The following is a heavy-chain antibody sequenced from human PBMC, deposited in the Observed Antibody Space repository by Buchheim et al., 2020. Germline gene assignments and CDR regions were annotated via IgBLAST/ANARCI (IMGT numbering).Heavy chain of an antibody. CDR2: IKEDGSDK. V-gene: IGHV3-7*01. Sequence: EVQLVESGGGLVQPGGSLRVSCAASGFTFSNYWMSWVRQAPGKGLEWVANIKEDGSDKYYVDSAKGRFTISRDNAKNSLYLQMNSLRAEDTAVYYCARWYYYGMDVWGQGTT. CDR1: GFTFSNYW. D-gene: IGHD2-15*01. CDR3: ARWYYYGMDV. J-gene: IGHJ6*02.